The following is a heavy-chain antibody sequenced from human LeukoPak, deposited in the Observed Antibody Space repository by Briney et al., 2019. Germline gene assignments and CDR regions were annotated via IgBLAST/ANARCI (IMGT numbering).Heavy chain of an antibody. CDR3: ARDPSRLRGYSNFDY. CDR1: GFTFSSYA. Sequence: GGSLRLPCAASGFTFSSYAMHWVRQAPGKGLEWVAVISYDGSNKYYADSVKGRFTISRDNSKNTLYLQMNSLRAEDTAVYYCARDPSRLRGYSNFDYWGQGTLVTVSS. V-gene: IGHV3-30*04. D-gene: IGHD4-11*01. J-gene: IGHJ4*02. CDR2: ISYDGSNK.